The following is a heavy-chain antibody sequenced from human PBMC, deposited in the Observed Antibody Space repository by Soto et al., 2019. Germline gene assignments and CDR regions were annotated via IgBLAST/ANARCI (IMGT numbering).Heavy chain of an antibody. CDR3: ARDGSTSWYSYDYHGMDV. V-gene: IGHV3-7*05. CDR2: INLDGSEK. Sequence: EVQLVESGGGLIQAGGSLRLSCAASGFTFRTYWLSWVRQVPGKGLEWVANINLDGSEKNYVDSVKGRFTISRDNARNSLYLQMSSLRAEDTALYYCARDGSTSWYSYDYHGMDVWGHGTTFTVSS. D-gene: IGHD5-18*01. J-gene: IGHJ6*02. CDR1: GFTFRTYW.